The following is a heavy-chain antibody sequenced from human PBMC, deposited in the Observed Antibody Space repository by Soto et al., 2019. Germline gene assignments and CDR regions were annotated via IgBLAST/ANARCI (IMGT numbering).Heavy chain of an antibody. D-gene: IGHD2-15*01. CDR3: ARDLEDCSGGSCYRGNDY. CDR2: INAGNGNT. Sequence: ASVKVSCKASGYTFTSYAMHWVRQAPGQRLEWMGWINAGNGNTKYSQKFQGRVTITRDTSASTAYMELSSLRSEDTAVYYCARDLEDCSGGSCYRGNDYWGQGTLVTVSS. V-gene: IGHV1-3*01. J-gene: IGHJ4*02. CDR1: GYTFTSYA.